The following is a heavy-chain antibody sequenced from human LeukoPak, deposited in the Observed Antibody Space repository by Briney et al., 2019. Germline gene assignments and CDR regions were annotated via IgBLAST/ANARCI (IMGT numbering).Heavy chain of an antibody. CDR2: LYSGGAT. Sequence: PGGSLRLSCAASGFTFSSYWMHGVRHVPGKGLVWVSVLYSGGATYYADPVKGRFTISRDNSKNTLYLQMNSLRPEDTAVYYCVRQMGMGVDSWGQGTLVTVSS. CDR3: VRQMGMGVDS. J-gene: IGHJ4*02. CDR1: GFTFSSYW. V-gene: IGHV3-66*04. D-gene: IGHD1-26*01.